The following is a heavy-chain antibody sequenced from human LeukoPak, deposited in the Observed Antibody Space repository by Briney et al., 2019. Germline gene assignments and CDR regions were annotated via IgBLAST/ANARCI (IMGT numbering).Heavy chain of an antibody. J-gene: IGHJ4*02. D-gene: IGHD3-10*01. CDR1: GFTFSSYG. CDR3: AKRPRGNYLDPFDY. Sequence: GGSLRLSCAASGFTFSSYGMHWVRQAPGKGLEWVSGISGSGGSTYYADSVKGRFTISRDNSKNRLYLQMNSLRAEDTAVYYCAKRPRGNYLDPFDYWGQGTLVTVSS. CDR2: ISGSGGST. V-gene: IGHV3-23*01.